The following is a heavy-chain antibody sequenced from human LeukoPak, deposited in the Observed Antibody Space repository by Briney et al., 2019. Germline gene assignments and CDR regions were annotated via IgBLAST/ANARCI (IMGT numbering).Heavy chain of an antibody. CDR1: GGSFSGYY. CDR2: INHSGST. Sequence: PSETLSPTCAVYGGSFSGYYWSWIRQPPGKGLEWIGEINHSGSTNYNPSLKSRVTISVDTSKNQFSLKLSSVTAADTAVYYCARGLWFREYYFDYWGQGTLVTVSS. CDR3: ARGLWFREYYFDY. J-gene: IGHJ4*02. D-gene: IGHD3-10*01. V-gene: IGHV4-34*01.